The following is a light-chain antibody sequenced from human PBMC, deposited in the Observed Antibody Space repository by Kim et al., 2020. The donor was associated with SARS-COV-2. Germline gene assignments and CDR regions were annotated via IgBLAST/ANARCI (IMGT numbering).Light chain of an antibody. CDR2: ETS. J-gene: IGKJ5*01. CDR3: QHHNTYPIT. Sequence: DIQMTQSPSTLSASLGDRVTITCRASQSIHGWLAWYQQKPGQAPKLLIYETSTVETGVPSRFSGSGSGTEFTLTISSLQPDDCATYYCQHHNTYPITFGQGTRLEIK. V-gene: IGKV1-5*01. CDR1: QSIHGW.